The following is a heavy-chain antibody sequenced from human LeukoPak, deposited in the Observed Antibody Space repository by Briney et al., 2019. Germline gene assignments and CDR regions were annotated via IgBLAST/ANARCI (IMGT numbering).Heavy chain of an antibody. CDR1: GGSFSGYY. V-gene: IGHV4-34*01. CDR3: ARGSDFHSSGWYGRPRYYYYGMDV. D-gene: IGHD6-19*01. Sequence: PSEALSLTCAVYGGSFSGYYWSWIRQPPGKGLEWIGEINHSGSTNYNPSLKSRVTISVDTSKNQFSLKLSSVTAADTAVYYCARGSDFHSSGWYGRPRYYYYGMDVWGQGTTVTVSS. CDR2: INHSGST. J-gene: IGHJ6*02.